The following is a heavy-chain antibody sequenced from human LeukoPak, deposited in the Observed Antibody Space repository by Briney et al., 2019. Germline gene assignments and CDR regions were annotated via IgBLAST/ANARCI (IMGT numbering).Heavy chain of an antibody. V-gene: IGHV1-18*01. J-gene: IGHJ6*03. CDR1: GCTFTSYG. D-gene: IGHD2-21*02. CDR3: ARVVVTANYYYYYMDV. CDR2: ISAYNGNT. Sequence: SVKVSCKASGCTFTSYGISWVRQAPGQGLEWMGWISAYNGNTNYAQKLQGRVTMTTDTSTSTAYMELRSLRSDDTAVYYCARVVVTANYYYYYMDVWGKGTTVTISS.